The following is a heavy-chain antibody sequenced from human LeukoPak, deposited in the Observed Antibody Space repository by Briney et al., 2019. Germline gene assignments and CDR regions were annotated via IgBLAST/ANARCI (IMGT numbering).Heavy chain of an antibody. CDR3: ARDPKYSNSWFFDY. D-gene: IGHD6-13*01. Sequence: GGSLRLSCAASGFNFSSYGMHWVRQAPGKGLEWLAVISNDGSNKYYGDSVKGRFTISRDNSNNTLYLQMNSLRAEDTAVYYCARDPKYSNSWFFDYWGQGTLVTVSS. V-gene: IGHV3-30*03. CDR1: GFNFSSYG. J-gene: IGHJ4*02. CDR2: ISNDGSNK.